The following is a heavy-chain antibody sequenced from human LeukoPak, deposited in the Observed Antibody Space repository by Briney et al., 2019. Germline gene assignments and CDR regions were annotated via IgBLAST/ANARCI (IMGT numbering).Heavy chain of an antibody. CDR2: IIPIFGTA. Sequence: ASVKVSCKASGGTFSSYAISWVRQAPGQGLEWMGGIIPIFGTANYAQKFQGRVTITVDESTSTAYMELSSLRSEDTAVYYCARFHISGDSFDYWGQGTLVTVSS. CDR1: GGTFSSYA. D-gene: IGHD3-10*01. V-gene: IGHV1-69*01. CDR3: ARFHISGDSFDY. J-gene: IGHJ4*02.